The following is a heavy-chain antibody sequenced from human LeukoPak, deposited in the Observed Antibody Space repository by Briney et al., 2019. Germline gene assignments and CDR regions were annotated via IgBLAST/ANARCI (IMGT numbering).Heavy chain of an antibody. Sequence: SETLSLTCTVSGGSISSSSYYWGWIRQPPGKGLEWIGSIYYSGSTYYNPSLKSRVTISVDTSKNQFSLKLSSVTAADTAVYYCARHATVAGKPPDYWGQGTLVTVSS. V-gene: IGHV4-39*01. J-gene: IGHJ4*02. D-gene: IGHD6-19*01. CDR2: IYYSGST. CDR3: ARHATVAGKPPDY. CDR1: GGSISSSSYY.